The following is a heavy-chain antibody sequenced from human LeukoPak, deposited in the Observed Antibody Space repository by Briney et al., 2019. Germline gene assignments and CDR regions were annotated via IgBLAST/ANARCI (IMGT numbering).Heavy chain of an antibody. D-gene: IGHD6-19*01. CDR3: ARDLNTGYSSGWYIDY. CDR2: ISSSSTYI. J-gene: IGHJ4*02. V-gene: IGHV3-21*01. CDR1: GFTFSTYS. Sequence: GGSLRLSCAASGFTFSTYSMSWVRQAPGKGLEWVSSISSSSTYIYYADSVKGRFTISRDNAKNSLYLQMNSLRAEDTAVYYCARDLNTGYSSGWYIDYWGQGTLVTVSS.